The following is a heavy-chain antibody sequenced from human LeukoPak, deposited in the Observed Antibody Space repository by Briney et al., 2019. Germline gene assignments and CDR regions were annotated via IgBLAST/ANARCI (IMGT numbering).Heavy chain of an antibody. D-gene: IGHD5-24*01. Sequence: ASVKVSCKVFGYTLTELSMHWVRQAPGKGLEWMGGFDPEDGETIYAQKFQGRVTMTEDTSTDTAYMELSSLRFEDTAVYYCATVEEDGHNLEYWGQGTLVTVSS. CDR3: ATVEEDGHNLEY. CDR1: GYTLTELS. V-gene: IGHV1-24*01. J-gene: IGHJ4*02. CDR2: FDPEDGET.